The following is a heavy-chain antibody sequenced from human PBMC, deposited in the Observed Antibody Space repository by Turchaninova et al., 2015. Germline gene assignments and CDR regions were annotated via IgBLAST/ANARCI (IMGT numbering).Heavy chain of an antibody. CDR3: AAARGYSYGIDAFDI. CDR1: GFTFTSSA. J-gene: IGHJ3*02. D-gene: IGHD5-18*01. Sequence: QMQLVQSGPEVKTPGTAVKVSGKASGFTFTSSAVQWVRQARGQRLEWIGWIVVGSGNTNYAQKFQERVTITSDMSTSTAYMELSSLRSEDTAVYYCAAARGYSYGIDAFDIWGQGTMVTVSS. V-gene: IGHV1-58*01. CDR2: IVVGSGNT.